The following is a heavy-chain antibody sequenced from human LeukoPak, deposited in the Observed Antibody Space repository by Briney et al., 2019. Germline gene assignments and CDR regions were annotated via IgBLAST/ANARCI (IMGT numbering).Heavy chain of an antibody. D-gene: IGHD1-14*01. CDR2: IYHSGNT. CDR1: GYSISRGYY. CDR3: ARVPHDDNPLRLYYLDY. Sequence: SETLSLTCAVSGYSISRGYYWGWIRQPPGKGLEWIGSIYHSGNTYYNPSLKGRVTISLDTSKNQFSLKLNSVTAADTAVYYCARVPHDDNPLRLYYLDYWGQGTLVTVSS. J-gene: IGHJ4*02. V-gene: IGHV4-38-2*01.